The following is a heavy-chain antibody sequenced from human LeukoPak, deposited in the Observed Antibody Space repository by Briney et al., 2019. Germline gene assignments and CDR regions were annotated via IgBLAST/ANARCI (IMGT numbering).Heavy chain of an antibody. D-gene: IGHD5-12*01. CDR1: GGSISNYY. Sequence: PSETLSLTCTVSGGSISNYYWNWIRQPPGKGLEWIGNIYYSGSTNYNPSLKSRVTISVDMSKNQLSLKLSSVTAADTAVYYCARCKGIVATSSVDAFDIWGQGTMVTVSS. J-gene: IGHJ3*02. CDR3: ARCKGIVATSSVDAFDI. CDR2: IYYSGST. V-gene: IGHV4-59*08.